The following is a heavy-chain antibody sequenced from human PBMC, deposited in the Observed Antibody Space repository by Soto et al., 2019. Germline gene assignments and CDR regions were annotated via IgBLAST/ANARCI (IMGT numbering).Heavy chain of an antibody. V-gene: IGHV5-10-1*01. CDR2: IDPSDSYT. Sequence: GESLKISFKGSGYSFTSYWISWVRQMPGKGLEWMGRIDPSDSYTNYSPSFQGHVTISADKSISTAYLQWSSLKASETAMYYCARQFYYGMDVWGQGTTVTVSS. CDR1: GYSFTSYW. CDR3: ARQFYYGMDV. J-gene: IGHJ6*02.